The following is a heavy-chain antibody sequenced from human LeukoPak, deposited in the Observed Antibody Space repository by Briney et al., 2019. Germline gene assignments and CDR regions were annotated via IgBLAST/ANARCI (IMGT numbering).Heavy chain of an antibody. J-gene: IGHJ5*02. V-gene: IGHV3-23*01. CDR1: GFTFSSYA. CDR2: ISGSGGST. D-gene: IGHD3-10*01. Sequence: GGSLRLSCAASGFTFSSYAMSWVRQAPGKGLEWVSAISGSGGSTYYADSVKGRFTISRDNSKNTLYLQMNSLRAEDPAVYYCAKDHDFGETSKFDPWGQGTLVTVSS. CDR3: AKDHDFGETSKFDP.